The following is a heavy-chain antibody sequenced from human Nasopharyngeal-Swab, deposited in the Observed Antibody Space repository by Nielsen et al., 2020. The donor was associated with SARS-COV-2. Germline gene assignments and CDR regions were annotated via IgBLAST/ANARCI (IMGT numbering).Heavy chain of an antibody. CDR1: GYTLTELS. V-gene: IGHV1-24*01. Sequence: ASVKVSCKVSGYTLTELSIHWVRQAPGKGLEWMGGFDPETDETLYAQKFQGRVTMTQDTSTDAAYMKVNRLRSEDTAIYYCVTGLQRYRLQFDYWGQGTLVTVSS. CDR2: FDPETDET. D-gene: IGHD1-1*01. J-gene: IGHJ4*02. CDR3: VTGLQRYRLQFDY.